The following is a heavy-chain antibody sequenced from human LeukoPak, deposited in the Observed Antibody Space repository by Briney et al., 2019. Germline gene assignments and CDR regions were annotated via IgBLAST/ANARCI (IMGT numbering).Heavy chain of an antibody. CDR2: IKQDGSEK. V-gene: IGHV3-7*01. CDR1: GFTFSSYW. Sequence: GGSLRLSCAASGFTFSSYWMSWVRQAPGKGLEWVANIKQDGSEKYYVDSVKGRFTISRDNAKNSLYLQMNSLRAEDTAVYYCARDPTIFGVVAAYYFDYWGQGTLVTVSS. J-gene: IGHJ4*02. CDR3: ARDPTIFGVVAAYYFDY. D-gene: IGHD3-3*01.